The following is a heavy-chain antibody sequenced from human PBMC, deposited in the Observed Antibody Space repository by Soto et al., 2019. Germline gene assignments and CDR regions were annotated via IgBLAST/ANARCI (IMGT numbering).Heavy chain of an antibody. CDR3: ARAQDYYDSSGYHFDY. CDR1: VRSISSGGYS. D-gene: IGHD3-22*01. V-gene: IGHV4-30-2*01. J-gene: IGHJ4*02. Sequence: SLSLPCAVSVRSISSGGYSWNCILQRPRKGLEWIAYIYHIGSVHDNSSLKSRVAMSVDRSKNQFSLNLSSVTDADTAVYYCARAQDYYDSSGYHFDYWGQGTLVTVSS. CDR2: IYHIGSV.